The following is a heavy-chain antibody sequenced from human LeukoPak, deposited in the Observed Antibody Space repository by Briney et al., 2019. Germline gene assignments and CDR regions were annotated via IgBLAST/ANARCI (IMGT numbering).Heavy chain of an antibody. V-gene: IGHV4-38-2*01. CDR3: ARSSSVDTALVGVDWFDP. CDR1: GDSITSGYY. J-gene: IGHJ5*02. CDR2: IFHSGST. Sequence: PSETLSLTCVVSGDSITSGYYWAWVRQPPGKGLEWIGSIFHSGSTYRNPSLRSRVTISLNTSKNQISLILSSMTAADTAVYYCARSSSVDTALVGVDWFDPWGQGALVTVSS. D-gene: IGHD5-18*01.